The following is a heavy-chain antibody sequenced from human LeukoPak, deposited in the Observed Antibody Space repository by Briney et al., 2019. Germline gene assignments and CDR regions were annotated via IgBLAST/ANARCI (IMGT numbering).Heavy chain of an antibody. Sequence: PGGSLRLSCEASGFTVSGTYMTWVRQAPGKGLEWVSVIYSGGSTYYAGSVKGRFIISRDNSKNTLYLHMNSLRAEDTAVYYCARALNWKEYHFDFWGQGALVTVSS. J-gene: IGHJ4*02. CDR3: ARALNWKEYHFDF. CDR2: IYSGGST. V-gene: IGHV3-66*01. D-gene: IGHD1-20*01. CDR1: GFTVSGTY.